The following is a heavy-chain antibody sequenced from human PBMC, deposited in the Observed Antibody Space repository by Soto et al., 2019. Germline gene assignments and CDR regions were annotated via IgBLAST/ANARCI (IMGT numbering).Heavy chain of an antibody. CDR3: ARLYGGQLGDFDY. CDR1: GGSISSGDYY. J-gene: IGHJ4*02. D-gene: IGHD7-27*01. Sequence: SETLSLTCTVSGGSISSGDYYWSWIRQPPGKGLEWIGYIYYSGSTYYNPSLKSRVTISVDTSKNQFSLKLSSVTAADTAVYYCARLYGGQLGDFDYWGQGTLVTVSS. CDR2: IYYSGST. V-gene: IGHV4-30-4*01.